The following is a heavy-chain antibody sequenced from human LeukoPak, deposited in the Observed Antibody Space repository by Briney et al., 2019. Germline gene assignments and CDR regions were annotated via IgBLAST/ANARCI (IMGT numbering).Heavy chain of an antibody. CDR1: GVSISTTHW. V-gene: IGHV4-4*02. J-gene: IGHJ4*02. CDR2: IYHSGST. CDR3: ARKYYYDSSPLDY. D-gene: IGHD3-22*01. Sequence: SETLSLTCAVSGVSISTTHWWSWVRHPPGKGREWIGEIYHSGSTNYNPSLRSRVTISVDKSKSQFSLKLASVTAADTAVYYCARKYYYDSSPLDYWGQGTLVTVSS.